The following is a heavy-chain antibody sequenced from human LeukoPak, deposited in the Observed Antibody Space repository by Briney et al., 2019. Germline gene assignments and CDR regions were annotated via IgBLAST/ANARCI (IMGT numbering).Heavy chain of an antibody. CDR2: ISGGDNRT. V-gene: IGHV3-23*01. D-gene: IGHD4-17*01. J-gene: IGHJ4*02. CDR1: GFIFHTYH. CDR3: AKGGGRGDYDLTGRFSTHFDC. Sequence: GGSLSLSCAASGFIFHTYHMSWVRHAPGEGAVWVTGISGGDNRTYYTDSVTCRFTISRDNSKNTLYLQMNSLRGEDTAVYFCAKGGGRGDYDLTGRFSTHFDCWGQGTPVIVSS.